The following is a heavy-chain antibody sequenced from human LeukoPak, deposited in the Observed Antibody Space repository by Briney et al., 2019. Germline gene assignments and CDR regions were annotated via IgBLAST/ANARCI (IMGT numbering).Heavy chain of an antibody. J-gene: IGHJ4*02. CDR1: GYTFTSYY. CDR2: INPSGGST. D-gene: IGHD5-18*01. V-gene: IGHV1-46*01. Sequence: ASVTVSCKASGYTFTSYYIHWVRQAPGQGLEWMGIINPSGGSTSYAQKFQGRVTMTRDTSTSTVYMELSSLRSEDTAVYYCARVDTAMGRSPRYWGQGTLVTVSS. CDR3: ARVDTAMGRSPRY.